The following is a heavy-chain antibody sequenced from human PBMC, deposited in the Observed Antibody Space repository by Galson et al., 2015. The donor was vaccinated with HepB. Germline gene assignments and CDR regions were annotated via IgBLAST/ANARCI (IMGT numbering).Heavy chain of an antibody. V-gene: IGHV3-23*01. CDR1: GFTFSSYA. CDR3: AKDRGGWFGEYGMDV. CDR2: ISGTGGTT. Sequence: SLRLSCAASGFTFSSYAMNWVRQAPGKGLEWLSGISGTGGTTYYADSVKGRFTISRDNYKDTLYLQINSLRAEDTALYYCAKDRGGWFGEYGMDVWGQGTTVTVSS. J-gene: IGHJ6*02. D-gene: IGHD3-10*01.